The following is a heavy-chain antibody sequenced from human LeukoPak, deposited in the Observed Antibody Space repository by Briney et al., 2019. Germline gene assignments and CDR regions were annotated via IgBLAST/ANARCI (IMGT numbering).Heavy chain of an antibody. CDR1: GVTXXXYA. Sequence: SXXXSXXAXGVTXXXYAMHWVRQAPGKGLEWVSGISWNSGSIVYADSVKGRFTISRDNANNSLYLQMNSLRAEDTALYYCAKDKGDGYTNRRYYFDYWGQGTLVTVSS. V-gene: IGHV3-9*01. D-gene: IGHD5-24*01. J-gene: IGHJ4*02. CDR2: ISWNSGSI. CDR3: AKDKGDGYTNRRYYFDY.